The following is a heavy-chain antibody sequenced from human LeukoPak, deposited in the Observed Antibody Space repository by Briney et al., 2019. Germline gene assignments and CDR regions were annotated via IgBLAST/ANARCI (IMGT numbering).Heavy chain of an antibody. V-gene: IGHV3-21*04. D-gene: IGHD3-9*01. J-gene: IGHJ4*02. CDR3: APFHYDILDY. CDR1: GLTFSSYT. Sequence: PGGSLRLSCAASGLTFSSYTMNWVRQAPGKGLEWVSSIGSSSSYIYYAESVKGRFTISRDDAKNSLYLQMNSLRAEDTAVYYCAPFHYDILDYWGQGTLVTVSS. CDR2: IGSSSSYI.